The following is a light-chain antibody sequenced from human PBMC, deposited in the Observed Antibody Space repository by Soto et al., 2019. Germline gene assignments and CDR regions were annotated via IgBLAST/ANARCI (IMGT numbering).Light chain of an antibody. CDR1: QSVSNNY. CDR2: DAS. J-gene: IGKJ1*01. Sequence: EIVLTHFPGTLSLSPGERATLSCRASQSVSNNYLAWYQEKPGQAPRLLIYDASIRATGIPDRFSGSGSGTDFTLTISGLQPEDFAVYYCQQYGTSPGTFGQGTTGDIK. V-gene: IGKV3-20*01. CDR3: QQYGTSPGT.